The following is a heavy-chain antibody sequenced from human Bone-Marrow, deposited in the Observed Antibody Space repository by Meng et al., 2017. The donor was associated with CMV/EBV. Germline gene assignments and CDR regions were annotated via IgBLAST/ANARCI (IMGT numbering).Heavy chain of an antibody. J-gene: IGHJ6*01. CDR3: ARDLGSRYFDWFLYGMDV. CDR1: GFIFSDYW. V-gene: IGHV3-30*03. CDR2: ISYDGSHE. D-gene: IGHD3-9*01. Sequence: GGSLRLSCVASGFIFSDYWMSWVRQAPGKGLEWVAVISYDGSHEHYADSVEGRFTISRDNSKNTLYLQMNSLRVEDTAVYYCARDLGSRYFDWFLYGMDVWGQGTTVTVYS.